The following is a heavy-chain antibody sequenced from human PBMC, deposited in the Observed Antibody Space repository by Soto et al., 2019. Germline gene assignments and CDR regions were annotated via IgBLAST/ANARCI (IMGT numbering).Heavy chain of an antibody. Sequence: ASVKVSCKAPGDTSTSYYLNWVRQAPGQGLEWMGVINPHGGSTKYAQKFQGRITMTRDRCRSTLYMELSSLRSDDTAIYYCARSSGGNFGIIIEGSNWFDPWGQGTLVTVSS. CDR1: GDTSTSYY. D-gene: IGHD3-3*01. J-gene: IGHJ5*02. CDR3: ARSSGGNFGIIIEGSNWFDP. V-gene: IGHV1-46*01. CDR2: INPHGGST.